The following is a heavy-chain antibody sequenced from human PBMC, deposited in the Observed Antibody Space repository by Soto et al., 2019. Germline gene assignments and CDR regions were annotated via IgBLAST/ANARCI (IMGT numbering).Heavy chain of an antibody. V-gene: IGHV1-2*04. CDR2: INPNSGGT. J-gene: IGHJ4*02. CDR1: GYTFTGYY. CDR3: ARGVRRYYDSSGYYFFDY. Sequence: ASVKVSCKASGYTFTGYYMHWVRQAPGEGLEWMGWINPNSGGTNYAQKFQGWVTMTRDTSISTAYMELSRLRSDDTAVYYCARGVRRYYDSSGYYFFDYWGRGTLVTVSS. D-gene: IGHD3-22*01.